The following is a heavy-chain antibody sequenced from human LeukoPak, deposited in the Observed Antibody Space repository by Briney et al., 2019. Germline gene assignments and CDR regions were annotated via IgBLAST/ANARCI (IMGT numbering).Heavy chain of an antibody. D-gene: IGHD5-18*01. CDR3: AREGDPVQLWLRVYYMDV. Sequence: ASVKVSCKASGYTFTSYGISWVRQAPGQGLEWMGWISAYNGNTNYAQKLQGRVTMTTDTSTSTAYMELRSLRSDDTAVYYCAREGDPVQLWLRVYYMDVWGKGTTVIVSS. CDR1: GYTFTSYG. J-gene: IGHJ6*03. CDR2: ISAYNGNT. V-gene: IGHV1-18*01.